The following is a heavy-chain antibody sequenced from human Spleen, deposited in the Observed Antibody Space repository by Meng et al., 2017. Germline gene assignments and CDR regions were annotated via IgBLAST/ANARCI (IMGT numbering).Heavy chain of an antibody. D-gene: IGHD3-22*01. CDR2: IYPGASDT. Sequence: ESLKISCKGSGYSFTSYWIGWVRQMPGKGLEWMGIIYPGASDTRYSPSFQGQVTISADKSISTAYLQWSSLKASDTAMYYCARKYYYDSSGYYEDEAFDVWGQGTMVTVSS. J-gene: IGHJ3*01. CDR1: GYSFTSYW. CDR3: ARKYYYDSSGYYEDEAFDV. V-gene: IGHV5-51*01.